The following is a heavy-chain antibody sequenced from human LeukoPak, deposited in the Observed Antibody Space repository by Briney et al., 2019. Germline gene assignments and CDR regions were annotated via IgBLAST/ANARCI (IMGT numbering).Heavy chain of an antibody. CDR3: AKDKSGYGRGYFDY. D-gene: IGHD5-12*01. Sequence: GGSLRLSCAASGFTFDDYAMHWVRQAPGKGLEWVSGISWNSGSIDYADSVKGRFTISRDNAKNSLYLQMNSLRAEDTALYYCAKDKSGYGRGYFDYWGQGTLVTVSS. J-gene: IGHJ4*02. CDR2: ISWNSGSI. V-gene: IGHV3-9*01. CDR1: GFTFDDYA.